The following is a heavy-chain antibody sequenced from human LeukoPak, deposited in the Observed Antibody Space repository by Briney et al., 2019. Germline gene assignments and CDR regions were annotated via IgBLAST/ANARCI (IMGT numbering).Heavy chain of an antibody. CDR3: ARADCSSSTCYLRRSWFDP. CDR2: ISTSSRYI. V-gene: IGHV3-21*01. D-gene: IGHD2-2*01. J-gene: IGHJ5*02. CDR1: GFTLRNYD. Sequence: GGSLRLSCAASGFTLRNYDMNWVRQAPGKGLEWVSSISTSSRYIYYKDSVRGRFTISRDDAKNSLHLEMNSLRAEDTAVYYCARADCSSSTCYLRRSWFDPWGQGTLVTVSS.